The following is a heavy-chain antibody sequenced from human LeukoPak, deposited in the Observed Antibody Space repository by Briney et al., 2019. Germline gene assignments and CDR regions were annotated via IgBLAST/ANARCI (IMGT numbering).Heavy chain of an antibody. Sequence: ASVKVSCKASGYTFTSYYMYWVRLAPGQGLEWMGIINSSGGNTSYAQNFQGRVTMTRDTSARIVYMELRSLRSEDTAVYYCARGGEQPLLYPVYFDYWGQGTLVTVSS. CDR2: INSSGGNT. D-gene: IGHD2-2*02. CDR3: ARGGEQPLLYPVYFDY. CDR1: GYTFTSYY. J-gene: IGHJ4*02. V-gene: IGHV1-46*01.